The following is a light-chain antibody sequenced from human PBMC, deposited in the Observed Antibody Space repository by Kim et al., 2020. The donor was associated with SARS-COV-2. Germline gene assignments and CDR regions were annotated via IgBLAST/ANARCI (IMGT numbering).Light chain of an antibody. J-gene: IGKJ2*02. CDR1: ERLTGW. V-gene: IGKV1-12*01. CDR2: VTS. CDR3: QQANSFPWT. Sequence: DIQLTRSPSFVSASVGDRVTITCRASERLTGWLAWYQQKPGKAPKLLIYVTSRLQNGVPSRFSGSGSGTDFTLTIDNLQPEDFATYFCQQANSFPWTFGQGTKLEI.